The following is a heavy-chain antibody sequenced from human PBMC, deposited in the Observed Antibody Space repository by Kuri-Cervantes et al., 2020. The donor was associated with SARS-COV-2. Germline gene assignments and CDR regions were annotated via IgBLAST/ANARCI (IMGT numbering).Heavy chain of an antibody. CDR1: GFTFSNYA. V-gene: IGHV4-38-2*01. J-gene: IGHJ5*02. D-gene: IGHD3-22*01. CDR2: IYHSGST. CDR3: ARGDSSGYGWFDP. Sequence: GSLRLSCAASGFTFSNYAMNWVRQAPGEGLEWIGSIYHSGSTYYNPSLKSRVTISVDTSKNQFSLKLSSVTAADTAVYYCARGDSSGYGWFDPWGQGTLVTVSS.